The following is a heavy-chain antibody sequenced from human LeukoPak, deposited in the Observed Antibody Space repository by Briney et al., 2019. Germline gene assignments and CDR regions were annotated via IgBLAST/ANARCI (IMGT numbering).Heavy chain of an antibody. D-gene: IGHD3-10*01. CDR2: ISSSGSTI. Sequence: GGSLRLSCAASGFPFSSYSMNWVRQAPGKGLEWVSYISSSGSTIYYADSVKGRFTISRDNAKNSLYLQMNSLRAEDTAVYYCARDLDSGSYYMDVWGQGTTVTVSS. J-gene: IGHJ6*02. V-gene: IGHV3-48*04. CDR1: GFPFSSYS. CDR3: ARDLDSGSYYMDV.